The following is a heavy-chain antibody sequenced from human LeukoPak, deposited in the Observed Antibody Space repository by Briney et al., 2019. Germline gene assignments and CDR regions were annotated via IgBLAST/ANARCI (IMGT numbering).Heavy chain of an antibody. Sequence: VASVKVSCKASGYTFTGYYMHWVRQAPGQGLEWMGWINPNSGGTNYAQEFQGRVTMTRDTSISTAYMELSRLRSDDTAVYYCARGEQWLAFFDYWGQGTLVTVSS. J-gene: IGHJ4*02. CDR2: INPNSGGT. CDR3: ARGEQWLAFFDY. V-gene: IGHV1-2*02. CDR1: GYTFTGYY. D-gene: IGHD6-19*01.